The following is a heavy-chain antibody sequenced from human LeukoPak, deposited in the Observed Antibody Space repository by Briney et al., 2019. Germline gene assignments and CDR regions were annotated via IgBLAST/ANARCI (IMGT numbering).Heavy chain of an antibody. CDR3: AKDFTIFGVVIPGDV. J-gene: IGHJ6*02. CDR2: ISYDGSNK. V-gene: IGHV3-30*18. Sequence: GGSLRLSCAASGFTFSSYGMHWVRQAPGKGLEWVAVISYDGSNKYYAGSVKGRFTTSRDNSKNTLYLQMNSLRAEDTAVYYCAKDFTIFGVVIPGDVWGQGTTVTVSS. CDR1: GFTFSSYG. D-gene: IGHD3-3*01.